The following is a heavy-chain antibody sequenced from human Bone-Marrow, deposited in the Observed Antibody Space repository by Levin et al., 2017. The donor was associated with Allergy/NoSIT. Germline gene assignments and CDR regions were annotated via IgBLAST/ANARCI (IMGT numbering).Heavy chain of an antibody. CDR3: ARRGSALPFDY. J-gene: IGHJ4*02. CDR2: IYYSGST. CDR1: GGSISSSSYY. D-gene: IGHD1-26*01. V-gene: IGHV4-39*01. Sequence: SQTLSLTCTVSGGSISSSSYYWGWIRQPPGKGLEWIGSIYYSGSTYYNPSLKSRVTISVDTSKNQFSLKLSSVTAADTAVYYCARRGSALPFDYWGQGTLVTVSS.